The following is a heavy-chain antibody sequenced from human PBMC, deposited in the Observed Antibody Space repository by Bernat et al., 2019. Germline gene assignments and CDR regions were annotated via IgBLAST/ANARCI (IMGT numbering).Heavy chain of an antibody. D-gene: IGHD3-3*01. Sequence: EVQLLESGGGLVQPGGSLRLSCAASGFTFSSYAMSWVRHAPGKGLEWVLAISGSGGSTYYADSGKGRFTISRDNSKNTLYLQMNSLRAEDTAVYYCAKPFWSGYFNFDYWGQGTLVTVSS. CDR2: ISGSGGST. CDR3: AKPFWSGYFNFDY. CDR1: GFTFSSYA. J-gene: IGHJ4*02. V-gene: IGHV3-23*01.